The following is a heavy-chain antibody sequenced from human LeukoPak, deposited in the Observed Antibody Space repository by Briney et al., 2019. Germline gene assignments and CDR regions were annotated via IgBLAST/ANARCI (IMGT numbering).Heavy chain of an antibody. J-gene: IGHJ4*02. D-gene: IGHD1-1*01. V-gene: IGHV3-7*04. CDR1: GFTVSSYW. CDR3: ARYWNGGNYDY. Sequence: GGSLRLSCAASGFTVSSYWRSWVRQAPGKGLEWVANIKEDGSEKKYVDSLKGRLTISRDNAQNSLYLEMNSLRAEDTAVYYCARYWNGGNYDYWGQGTLVTVSS. CDR2: IKEDGSEK.